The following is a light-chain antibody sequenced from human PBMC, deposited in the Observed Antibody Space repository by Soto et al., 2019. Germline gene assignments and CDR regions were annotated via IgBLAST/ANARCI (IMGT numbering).Light chain of an antibody. CDR1: RDITDY. V-gene: IGKV1-27*01. CDR3: QNYDSAPWT. CDR2: AAS. Sequence: DIQMTQSPSSLSASVGDRVTITCRASRDITDYLAWYQQKPGQVPTLLISAASTLQSGVPSRFTASGSGTDFTLTITGLRPEDFATYYCQNYDSAPWTFGQGTKVEF. J-gene: IGKJ1*01.